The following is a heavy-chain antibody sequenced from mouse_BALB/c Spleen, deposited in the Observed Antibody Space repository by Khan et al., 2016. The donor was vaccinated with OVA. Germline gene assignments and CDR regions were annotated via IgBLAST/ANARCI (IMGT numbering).Heavy chain of an antibody. CDR2: ISSDGDYT. J-gene: IGHJ3*01. D-gene: IGHD4-1*01. Sequence: EVELVESGGDLVKSGGSLKLSCAASGFTFSPYSMSWVRQTPDKRLEWVASISSDGDYTYYQDSVKGRFNISRDNAKDTLYLQLSTLKSYDTAMYDGATHLTGSFAYWGQGTLVTVSA. CDR3: ATHLTGSFAY. V-gene: IGHV5-6*01. CDR1: GFTFSPYS.